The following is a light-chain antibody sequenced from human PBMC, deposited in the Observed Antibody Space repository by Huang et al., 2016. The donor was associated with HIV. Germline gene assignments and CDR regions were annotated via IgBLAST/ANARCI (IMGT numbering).Light chain of an antibody. Sequence: EIVLTQSPDILSLSPGERATLSCGASQSITRNYVAWDQQKPGLAPRLLIYNASSRATGIPDRFIGSGSGTDFTLTISRLEPEDFAVYYCQQYTGPLFSFGQGTKLEL. J-gene: IGKJ2*03. CDR1: QSITRNY. V-gene: IGKV3D-20*01. CDR3: QQYTGPLFS. CDR2: NAS.